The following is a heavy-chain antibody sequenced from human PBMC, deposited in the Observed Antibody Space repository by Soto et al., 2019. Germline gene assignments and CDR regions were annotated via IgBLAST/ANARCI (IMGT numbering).Heavy chain of an antibody. Sequence: QVQLVQSGAEVKKPGASVKVSCKASGYTFTSYDINWVRQATGQGLEWMGWMNPNSGNTGYAQKFQGRVTMTRNTSISTAYMELSSLRSEDTAVYYCARALRSTMVRGVIITGWFDPGGQGTLVTVSS. V-gene: IGHV1-8*01. CDR1: GYTFTSYD. J-gene: IGHJ5*02. D-gene: IGHD3-10*01. CDR2: MNPNSGNT. CDR3: ARALRSTMVRGVIITGWFDP.